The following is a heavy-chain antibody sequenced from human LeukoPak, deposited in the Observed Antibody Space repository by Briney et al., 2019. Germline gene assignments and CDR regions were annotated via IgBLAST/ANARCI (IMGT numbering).Heavy chain of an antibody. D-gene: IGHD6-19*01. CDR2: ISSSSSYI. CDR1: GFTFSSYS. J-gene: IGHJ4*02. Sequence: PGGSLRLSCAASGFTFSSYSMNWVRQAPGKGLEWVSSISSSSSYIYYADSVKGRFTISRDNAKISLYLQMNSLRAEDTAVYYCARDWASYSSGWYGVISDYWGQGTLVTVSS. V-gene: IGHV3-21*01. CDR3: ARDWASYSSGWYGVISDY.